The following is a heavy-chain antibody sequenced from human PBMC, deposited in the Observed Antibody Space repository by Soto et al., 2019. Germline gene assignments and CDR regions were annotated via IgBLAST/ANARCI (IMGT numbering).Heavy chain of an antibody. CDR2: TSHRGT. D-gene: IGHD4-17*01. V-gene: IGHV4-4*02. J-gene: IGHJ4*02. CDR1: GDSISSGNW. Sequence: PSETLSLTCAVSGDSISSGNWWSWARQTPGKGLEWIGETSHRGTNYSPSLKSRVTISIDNLRNQFSLKLSSVTAADTAVYYCARGRETTVTTFSTLSDLDYWGQGTLVTVSS. CDR3: ARGRETTVTTFSTLSDLDY.